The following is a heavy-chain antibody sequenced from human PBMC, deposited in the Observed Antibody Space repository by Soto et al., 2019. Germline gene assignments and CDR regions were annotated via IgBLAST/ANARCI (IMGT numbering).Heavy chain of an antibody. CDR2: IYYSGST. V-gene: IGHV4-59*01. CDR3: AGNDYGDSEFDF. D-gene: IGHD4-17*01. Sequence: SETLSLTCTVSGGSISSYYWSWIRQSPGKGLEWIGFIYYSGSTNYNPFLMSRVTISVDTSKSQFSLRLSSVTAADTAVYYCAGNDYGDSEFDFWGQGTLVTVSS. J-gene: IGHJ4*02. CDR1: GGSISSYY.